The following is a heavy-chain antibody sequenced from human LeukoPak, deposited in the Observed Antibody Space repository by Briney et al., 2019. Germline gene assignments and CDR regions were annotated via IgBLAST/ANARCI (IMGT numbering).Heavy chain of an antibody. V-gene: IGHV3-23*01. Sequence: GGSLRLSCAASGFTFSSYAMSWVRQAPGKGLEWVSAISGSGGSTYYADSVKGRFTISRDNSKNTLYLQMNSLRAEDTAVYYCAKGLDPIAVAGTGGDYWGQGTLVTVSS. CDR3: AKGLDPIAVAGTGGDY. CDR1: GFTFSSYA. CDR2: ISGSGGST. D-gene: IGHD6-19*01. J-gene: IGHJ4*02.